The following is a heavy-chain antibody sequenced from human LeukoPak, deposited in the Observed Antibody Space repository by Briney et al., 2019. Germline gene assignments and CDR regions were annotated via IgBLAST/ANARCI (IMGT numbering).Heavy chain of an antibody. D-gene: IGHD3-22*01. CDR3: ARTPASSGYYYRISNWFDP. CDR1: GGSISSYY. Sequence: SETLSLTCTVSGGSISSYYWSWIRQPPGKGLEWIGYIYYSGSTNYNPSLKSRVTISVDTSKNQFSLKLSSVTAADTAVYYCARTPASSGYYYRISNWFDPWGQGTLVTVSS. V-gene: IGHV4-59*01. J-gene: IGHJ5*02. CDR2: IYYSGST.